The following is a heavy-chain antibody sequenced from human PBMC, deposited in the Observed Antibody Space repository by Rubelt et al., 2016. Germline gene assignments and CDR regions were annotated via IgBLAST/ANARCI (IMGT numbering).Heavy chain of an antibody. D-gene: IGHD3-22*01. CDR2: IYQSGST. V-gene: IGHV4-38-2*02. CDR3: ARDGSYYYDTSGSLGAFDI. J-gene: IGHJ3*02. Sequence: QVQLQESGPGLVKPSETLSLTCTVSGYSISSGYYWGWIRQPPGKGLEWIGSIYQSGSTYYNPSLKSRVTISVDTSKNQFSLKLSSVTAADTAVYYCARDGSYYYDTSGSLGAFDIWGQGTMVTVSS. CDR1: GYSISSGYY.